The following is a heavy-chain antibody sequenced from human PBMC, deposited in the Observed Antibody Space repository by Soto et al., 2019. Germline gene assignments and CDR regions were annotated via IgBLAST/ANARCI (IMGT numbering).Heavy chain of an antibody. J-gene: IGHJ4*02. CDR3: ARDSITGNLDY. V-gene: IGHV1-2*02. CDR1: GYTFIGYY. CDR2: INPNSGGT. D-gene: IGHD1-20*01. Sequence: ASVKVSFKASGYTFIGYYMHWVRQAPGQGLEWMAWINPNSGGTSYAEKFQGRVTVTRDTSISTAYMELSRLRSDDTAVYYCARDSITGNLDYWGQGTLVTVSS.